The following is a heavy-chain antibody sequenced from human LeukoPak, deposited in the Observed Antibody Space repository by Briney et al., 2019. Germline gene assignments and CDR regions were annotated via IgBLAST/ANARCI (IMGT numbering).Heavy chain of an antibody. CDR3: AKDRSIGTYYTFDH. CDR1: GFTFSSCS. J-gene: IGHJ4*02. CDR2: ISSSSSYI. Sequence: GGSLRLSCAASGFTFSSCSMNWVRQAPGKGLEWVSSISSSSSYIYYADSVKGRFTVSRDNSNNRLYLHMSGLTAADTAVYYCAKDRSIGTYYTFDHWGQGSLVTVSS. V-gene: IGHV3-21*04. D-gene: IGHD1-26*01.